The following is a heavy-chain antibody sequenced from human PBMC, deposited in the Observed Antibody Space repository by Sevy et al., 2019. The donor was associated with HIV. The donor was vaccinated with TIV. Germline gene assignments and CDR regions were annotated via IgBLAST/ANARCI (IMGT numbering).Heavy chain of an antibody. CDR1: GGSIRSYY. CDR2: IYTSGST. J-gene: IGHJ4*02. CDR3: ARGGPPTSSGSYFDS. D-gene: IGHD1-26*01. Sequence: SETLSLTCTVSGGSIRSYYWNWIRQPAGKGLEWIGRIYTSGSTNYNPSLKSRVTMSVDTSKNQFSLKLSSVTAADTAVYYCARGGPPTSSGSYFDSWGQGTLVTVSS. V-gene: IGHV4-4*07.